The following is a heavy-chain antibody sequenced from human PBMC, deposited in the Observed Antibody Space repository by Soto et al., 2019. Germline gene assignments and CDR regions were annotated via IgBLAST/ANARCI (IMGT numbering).Heavy chain of an antibody. J-gene: IGHJ4*01. D-gene: IGHD4-17*01. CDR3: AKLDYGDYVRQDY. CDR2: ISGSGGST. V-gene: IGHV3-23*01. CDR1: GFTFSSYA. Sequence: GESLKISCAASGFTFSSYAMSWVRQAPGKGLEWVSAISGSGGSTYYADSVKGRFTISRDNSKNTLYLQMNSLRAEDTAVYYCAKLDYGDYVRQDYWGQGTLVTVSS.